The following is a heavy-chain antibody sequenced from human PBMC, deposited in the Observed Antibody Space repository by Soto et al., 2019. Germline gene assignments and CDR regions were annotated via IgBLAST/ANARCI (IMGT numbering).Heavy chain of an antibody. V-gene: IGHV1-46*01. CDR3: ARVRYYGSGSYSALGY. D-gene: IGHD3-10*01. Sequence: ASVKVSCKASGYTFTSYYMHWVRQAPGQGLEWMGIINPSGGSTSYAQKFQGRVTMTRDTSISTAYMELSRLRSDDTAVYYCARVRYYGSGSYSALGYWGQGTLVTVSS. CDR2: INPSGGST. J-gene: IGHJ4*02. CDR1: GYTFTSYY.